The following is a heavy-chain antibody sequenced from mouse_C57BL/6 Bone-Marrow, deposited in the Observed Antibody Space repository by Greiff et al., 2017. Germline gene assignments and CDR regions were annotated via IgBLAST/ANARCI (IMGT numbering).Heavy chain of an antibody. J-gene: IGHJ2*01. CDR2: IWRGGST. CDR1: GFSLTSYG. CDR3: AKNGHYGSSYNYFDY. D-gene: IGHD1-1*01. V-gene: IGHV2-5*01. Sequence: QVQLQQSGPGLVQPSQSLSISCTASGFSLTSYGVHWVRQSPGKGLEWLGVIWRGGSTDYNAAFMSRLSITKDNSKSQVFFKMNSLQADDTAIYYCAKNGHYGSSYNYFDYWGQGTTLTVSS.